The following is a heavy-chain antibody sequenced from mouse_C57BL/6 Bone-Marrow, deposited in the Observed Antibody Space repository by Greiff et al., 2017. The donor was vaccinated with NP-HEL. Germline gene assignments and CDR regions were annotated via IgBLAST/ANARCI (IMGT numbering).Heavy chain of an antibody. J-gene: IGHJ2*01. V-gene: IGHV14-4*01. CDR3: TTRDYFDY. CDR1: VFNFPVYF. CDR2: IDPENGDT. Sequence: HLLPSVAALVRPVASVPLSCPSSVFNFPVYFLPWLPQSPLPGLYWIGWIDPENGDTEYASKFQGKATITADTSSNTAYLQLSSLTSEDTAVYYCTTRDYFDYWGQGTTLTVSS.